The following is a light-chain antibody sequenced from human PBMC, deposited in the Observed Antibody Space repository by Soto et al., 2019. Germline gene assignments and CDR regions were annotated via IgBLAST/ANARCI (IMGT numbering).Light chain of an antibody. CDR2: WAS. CDR1: QSLLYSSYNKTY. CDR3: HQYYNTPSWT. J-gene: IGKJ1*01. Sequence: DIVMTQPPDSLAVSLGERATINCKSSQSLLYSSYNKTYLAWYQQKPGQPPKLLVYWASTRESGVPDRFSGSGSGTDFTLTITNLQAEDVAVYFCHQYYNTPSWTFGQGTKVDI. V-gene: IGKV4-1*01.